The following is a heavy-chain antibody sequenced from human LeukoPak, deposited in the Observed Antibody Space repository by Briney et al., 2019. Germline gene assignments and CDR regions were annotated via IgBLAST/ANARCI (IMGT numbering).Heavy chain of an antibody. D-gene: IGHD1-7*01. CDR1: GVTFSNYG. Sequence: PGGSLRLSCAASGVTFSNYGFHWVRQAPGKGLEWVAFIRYDGSDKYYADSVRGRFTISRDNSKNTLYLQMNSLRPDDTAVYYCAKGRELLAAVPTSLDYWGQGTLVTVSS. V-gene: IGHV3-30*02. CDR2: IRYDGSDK. CDR3: AKGRELLAAVPTSLDY. J-gene: IGHJ4*02.